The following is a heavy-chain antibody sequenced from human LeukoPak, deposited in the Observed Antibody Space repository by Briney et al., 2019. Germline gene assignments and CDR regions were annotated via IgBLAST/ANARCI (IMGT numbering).Heavy chain of an antibody. D-gene: IGHD6-13*01. V-gene: IGHV4-38-2*02. CDR1: GYSISSGYY. Sequence: SETLSLTCTVSGYSISSGYYWDWIRQPPGKGLEWIGGIYHSGSTYYNPSLKSRVTISVDTSKNQFSLKLSSVTAADTAVYYCARDLYSSSWYVYYYYMDVWGKGTTVTVSS. CDR2: IYHSGST. CDR3: ARDLYSSSWYVYYYYMDV. J-gene: IGHJ6*03.